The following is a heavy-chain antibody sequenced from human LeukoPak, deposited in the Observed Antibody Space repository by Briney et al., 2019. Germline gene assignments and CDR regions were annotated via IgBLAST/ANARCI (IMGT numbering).Heavy chain of an antibody. CDR3: ASRNDYSNYSYNFDY. V-gene: IGHV4-34*01. CDR1: GGSFSGYY. Sequence: SETLSLTCAVYGGSFSGYYWSWIRQPPGKGLEWIGGINHGGSTNYNPSLKGRVTISVDTSKNQFSLKLSSVTAADTAVYYCASRNDYSNYSYNFDYWGQGTLVTVSS. J-gene: IGHJ4*02. D-gene: IGHD4-11*01. CDR2: INHGGST.